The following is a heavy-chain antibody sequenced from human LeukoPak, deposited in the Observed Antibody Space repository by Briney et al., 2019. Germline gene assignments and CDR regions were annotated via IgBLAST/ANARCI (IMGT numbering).Heavy chain of an antibody. J-gene: IGHJ4*02. CDR1: GFTFSSYW. CDR3: VRSWGEDY. D-gene: IGHD3-16*01. CDR2: INTDGSST. Sequence: YPGGSLRLSCAASGFTFSSYWMNWARQAPGKGLVWVSNINTDGSSTNYADSVKGRFAISRDNAKNTLYLQMDSLRVEDTAIYYCVRSWGEDYWGQGTLVTVSS. V-gene: IGHV3-74*01.